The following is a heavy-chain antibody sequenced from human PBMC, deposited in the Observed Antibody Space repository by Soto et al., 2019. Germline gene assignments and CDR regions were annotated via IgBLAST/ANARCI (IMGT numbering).Heavy chain of an antibody. J-gene: IGHJ4*02. CDR1: GDSIGTYY. Sequence: SETLSLTCTVSGDSIGTYYWSWLRQPPGKGLEWIGYIFYSGTTKYNPSLNNRVSLSVDTSKNLFSLRLSSISAADTAVYYCDRVYSSNFFDLWGQGAPVTVSS. CDR3: DRVYSSNFFDL. D-gene: IGHD6-13*01. V-gene: IGHV4-59*01. CDR2: IFYSGTT.